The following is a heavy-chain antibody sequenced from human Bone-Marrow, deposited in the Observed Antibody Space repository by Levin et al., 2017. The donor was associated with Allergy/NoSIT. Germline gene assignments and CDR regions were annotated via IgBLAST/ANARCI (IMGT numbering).Heavy chain of an antibody. CDR1: GGSISSYY. D-gene: IGHD5-24*01. CDR2: IYYSGST. Sequence: SETLSLTCTVSGGSISSYYWSWIRQPPGKGLEWIGYIYYSGSTNYNPSLKSRVTISVDTSKNQFSLKLSSVTAADTAVYYCARATRDGYKHYYFDYWGQGTLVTVSS. CDR3: ARATRDGYKHYYFDY. J-gene: IGHJ4*02. V-gene: IGHV4-59*01.